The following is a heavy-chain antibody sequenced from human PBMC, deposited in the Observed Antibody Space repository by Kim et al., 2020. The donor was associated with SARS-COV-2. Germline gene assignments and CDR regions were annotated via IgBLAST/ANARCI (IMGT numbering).Heavy chain of an antibody. CDR1: GGSISSYY. J-gene: IGHJ3*02. CDR2: IYYSGST. D-gene: IGHD3-22*01. V-gene: IGHV4-59*08. Sequence: SETLSLTCTVSGGSISSYYWSWIRQPPGKGLEWIGYIYYSGSTNYNPSLKSRVTISADTSKNQFTLKLSSVTAADTAVYYCATHYYDSSGYGYDAFDIWGQGTMVTVSS. CDR3: ATHYYDSSGYGYDAFDI.